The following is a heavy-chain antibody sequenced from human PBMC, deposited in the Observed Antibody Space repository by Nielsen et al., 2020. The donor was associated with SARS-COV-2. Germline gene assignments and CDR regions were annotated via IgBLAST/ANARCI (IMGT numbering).Heavy chain of an antibody. D-gene: IGHD3-10*01. J-gene: IGHJ6*02. Sequence: WIRQAPGKGLEWVAVISYDGSNKYYADSVKGRFTISRDNSKNTLYLQMNSLRAEDTAVYYCVKGDYGSGSYPTYYYYGMDVWGQGTTVTVSS. V-gene: IGHV3-30*18. CDR3: VKGDYGSGSYPTYYYYGMDV. CDR2: ISYDGSNK.